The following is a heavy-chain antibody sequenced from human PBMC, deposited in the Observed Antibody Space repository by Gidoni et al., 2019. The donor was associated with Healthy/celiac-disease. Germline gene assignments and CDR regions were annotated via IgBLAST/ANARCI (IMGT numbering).Heavy chain of an antibody. CDR2: IYTSGST. CDR3: ARDWRGSSWRFDP. Sequence: SLPCTVSGGSISSYYWSWIRQPGGKGLEWIGRIYTSGSTNYNPSLKSRVTMSVDTSKNQFSLKLSSVTAADTAVYYCARDWRGSSWRFDPWGQGTLVTVSS. V-gene: IGHV4-4*07. CDR1: GGSISSYY. J-gene: IGHJ5*02. D-gene: IGHD6-13*01.